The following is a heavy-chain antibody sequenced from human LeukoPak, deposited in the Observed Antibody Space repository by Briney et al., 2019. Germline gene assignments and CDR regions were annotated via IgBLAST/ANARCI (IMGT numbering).Heavy chain of an antibody. CDR3: AKAQYYYDSSGYYGLDAFDI. V-gene: IGHV3-9*01. CDR2: ISWNSGSI. J-gene: IGHJ3*02. CDR1: GFTFDDYA. Sequence: PGGSLRLSCAASGFTFDDYAMHWVRQAPGKGLEWVSGISWNSGSIGYADSVKGRFTISRDNAKNSLYLQMNSLRAEDTALYYYAKAQYYYDSSGYYGLDAFDIWGQGTMVTVSS. D-gene: IGHD3-22*01.